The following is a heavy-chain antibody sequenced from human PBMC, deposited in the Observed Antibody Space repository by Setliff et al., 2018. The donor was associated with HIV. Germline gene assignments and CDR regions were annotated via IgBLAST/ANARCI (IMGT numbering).Heavy chain of an antibody. CDR2: INYRGNT. Sequence: SETLSLTCTVSGGSISTSRYYWGWIRQPPGKGLEWIGSINYRGNTYYNPSLKSRAAISVDTSKNQISLKLSSVTAADTAVFYCARLRAVSSTYYYYYMDVWGKGTTVTVSS. D-gene: IGHD6-19*01. CDR1: GGSISTSRYY. V-gene: IGHV4-39*01. J-gene: IGHJ6*03. CDR3: ARLRAVSSTYYYYYMDV.